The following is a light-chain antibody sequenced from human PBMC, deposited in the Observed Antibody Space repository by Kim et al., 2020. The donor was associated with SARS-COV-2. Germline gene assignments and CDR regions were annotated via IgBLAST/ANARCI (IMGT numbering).Light chain of an antibody. Sequence: QAMRISCTGTDSDIGSDNYVAWFQQPPGKAPNRMIDGGTSRPSGVSNRLSGSKSGNTASLTISGLQAEDEAAYYFSSYTISNTLVVFGGGTQLTVL. CDR1: DSDIGSDNY. CDR2: GGT. J-gene: IGLJ3*02. CDR3: SSYTISNTLVV. V-gene: IGLV2-14*03.